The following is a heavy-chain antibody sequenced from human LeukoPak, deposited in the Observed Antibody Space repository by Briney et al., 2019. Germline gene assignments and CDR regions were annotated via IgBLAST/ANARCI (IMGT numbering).Heavy chain of an antibody. Sequence: QTSETLSLTCAVYGGSFSGYYWSWVRQAPGKGLEWVSSISGSGDNRNYADSVKGRFTISRDNSKSTLYLEMNSLRAEDTAIYYCAKNPLVSGTIYFDSWGQGTLLTVSS. V-gene: IGHV3-23*01. CDR2: ISGSGDNR. CDR3: AKNPLVSGTIYFDS. D-gene: IGHD6-19*01. CDR1: GGSFSGYY. J-gene: IGHJ4*02.